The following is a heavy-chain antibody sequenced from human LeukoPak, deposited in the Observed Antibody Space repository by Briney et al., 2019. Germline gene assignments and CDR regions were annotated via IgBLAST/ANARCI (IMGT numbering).Heavy chain of an antibody. Sequence: GGSLRLSCAASGFTFDTYSMTWVRQAPGKGLEWVSYISGSGNSIYYADSVKGRFTISRDNVKNSVYLQMNSLRAEDTAVYYCARDQYSSIDYWGQGTLVTVSS. J-gene: IGHJ4*02. CDR3: ARDQYSSIDY. V-gene: IGHV3-48*01. CDR1: GFTFDTYS. D-gene: IGHD6-13*01. CDR2: ISGSGNSI.